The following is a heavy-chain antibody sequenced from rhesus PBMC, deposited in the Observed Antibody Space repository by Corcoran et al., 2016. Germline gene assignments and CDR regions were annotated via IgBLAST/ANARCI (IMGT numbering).Heavy chain of an antibody. Sequence: QLQLQESGPGLVKPSETLSLPCAVSGGSITRNYWTWIRSSPGKALEWIGRISGSGGNTDYNPSLKSRVTISTDTSKNQFSLKLSSVTAADTAVYYCARERGGISSDVDYWGQGVLVTVSS. J-gene: IGHJ4*01. CDR2: ISGSGGNT. CDR3: ARERGGISSDVDY. CDR1: GGSITRNY. D-gene: IGHD2-39*02. V-gene: IGHV4-173*01.